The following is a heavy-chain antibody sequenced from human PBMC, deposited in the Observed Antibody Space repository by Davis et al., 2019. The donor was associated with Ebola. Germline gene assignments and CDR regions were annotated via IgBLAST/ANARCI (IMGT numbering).Heavy chain of an antibody. CDR2: ISSHGGNT. D-gene: IGHD3-22*01. CDR3: ARDHHHKGYFYNYGIDV. CDR1: GFIFRNYA. V-gene: IGHV3-64*02. Sequence: PGGSLRLSCGASGFIFRNYAMHWVRQAPGKGLEYVSAISSHGGNTYYADSVQGRFTISRDNSNNTLYLQMGSLRPEDTAVYYCARDHHHKGYFYNYGIDVWGQGTTVTVS. J-gene: IGHJ6*02.